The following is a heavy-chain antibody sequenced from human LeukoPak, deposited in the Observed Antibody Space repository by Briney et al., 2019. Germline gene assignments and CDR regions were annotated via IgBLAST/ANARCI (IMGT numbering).Heavy chain of an antibody. V-gene: IGHV3-23*01. CDR2: ISGSGGST. CDR1: GFTFSTYA. J-gene: IGHJ4*02. D-gene: IGHD3-10*01. CDR3: AKEGPMVRDFDY. Sequence: GGSLRLSCAASGFTFSTYAMSWVCQASGKGLEWVSAISGSGGSTYYADSVKGRFTISRDNSKNTLYLQMNSLRAEDTAVYYCAKEGPMVRDFDYWGQGTLVTVSS.